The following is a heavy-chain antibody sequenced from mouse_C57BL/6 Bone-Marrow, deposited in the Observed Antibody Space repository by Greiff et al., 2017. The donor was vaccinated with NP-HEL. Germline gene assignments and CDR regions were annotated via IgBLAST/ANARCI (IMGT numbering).Heavy chain of an antibody. CDR2: IDPENGDT. J-gene: IGHJ4*01. Sequence: EVQLQQSGAELVRPGASVKLSCTASGFNIKDDYMHWVKQRPEQGLEWIGWIDPENGDTEYASKFQGKATITADTSSNTAYLQLSSLTSEDTAVYYCTTLLWPLGGYYAMDYWGQGTSVTVSS. D-gene: IGHD1-1*02. V-gene: IGHV14-4*01. CDR3: TTLLWPLGGYYAMDY. CDR1: GFNIKDDY.